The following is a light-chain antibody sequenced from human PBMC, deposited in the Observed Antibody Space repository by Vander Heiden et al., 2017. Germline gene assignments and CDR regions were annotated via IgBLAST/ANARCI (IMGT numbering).Light chain of an antibody. V-gene: IGLV1-40*01. CDR1: SSNIGAGYD. J-gene: IGLJ1*01. CDR3: QSYDSSLSGYV. Sequence: QSVLTQPPSVSGPPGQRVTISCTGSSSNIGAGYDVHWYQQLPGTAPKLLIYGNSNRPSGVPDRFSGSKSGTSASLAITGLQAEDGADYYCQSYDSSLSGYVFGTGTKVTVL. CDR2: GNS.